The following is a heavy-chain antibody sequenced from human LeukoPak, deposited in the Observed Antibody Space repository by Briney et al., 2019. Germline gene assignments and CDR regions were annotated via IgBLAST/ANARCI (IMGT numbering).Heavy chain of an antibody. Sequence: GGSLRLSCAASGFTFSSYGMHWVRQAPGKGLEWVAVIWYDGSNKYYADSVKGRLTISRDNSKNTLYLQMNSLRAEDTAVYYCARDSDHLAFDLWGRGTLVTVSS. CDR2: IWYDGSNK. D-gene: IGHD1-14*01. J-gene: IGHJ2*01. CDR1: GFTFSSYG. CDR3: ARDSDHLAFDL. V-gene: IGHV3-33*01.